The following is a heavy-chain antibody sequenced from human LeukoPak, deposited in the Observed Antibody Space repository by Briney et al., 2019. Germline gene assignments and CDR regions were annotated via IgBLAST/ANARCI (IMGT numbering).Heavy chain of an antibody. V-gene: IGHV1-2*02. CDR2: INPNTGDI. J-gene: IGHJ4*02. CDR1: GYIFTAYY. D-gene: IGHD3-10*01. CDR3: ATGPPLTMVREGPFDY. Sequence: GASVKVSCKASGYIFTAYYMHWVRQAPGQGLEWMEWINPNTGDINYAQKFQGRVTVTRDTSINTVYMELTRLRSDDTAVYYCATGPPLTMVREGPFDYWGQGTLVTVPS.